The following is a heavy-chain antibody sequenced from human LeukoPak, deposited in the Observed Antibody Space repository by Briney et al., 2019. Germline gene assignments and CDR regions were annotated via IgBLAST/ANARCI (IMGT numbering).Heavy chain of an antibody. CDR1: GGSISSSSYY. CDR3: ARDYYGSPGWFDP. CDR2: IYYSGST. V-gene: IGHV4-39*07. J-gene: IGHJ5*02. D-gene: IGHD3-10*01. Sequence: PSETLSLTCTVSGGSISSSSYYWGWIRQPPGKGLEWIGSIYYSGSTYYNPSLKSRVTISVDTSKNQFSLKLSFVTAADTAVYYCARDYYGSPGWFDPWGQGTLVTVSS.